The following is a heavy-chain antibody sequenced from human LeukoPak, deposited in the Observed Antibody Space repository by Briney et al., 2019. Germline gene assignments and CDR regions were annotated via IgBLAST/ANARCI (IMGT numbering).Heavy chain of an antibody. J-gene: IGHJ4*02. CDR3: KSGGAAPGSFDY. CDR1: GFTFSSYL. CDR2: IKYDGNEE. D-gene: IGHD1-1*01. V-gene: IGHV3-7*01. Sequence: PGGSLRLSCAASGFTFSSYLMSWMRQAPGKGLEWVANIKYDGNEEYYVDSVKGRFTISRDNAKNSLYLQLNSLRVEDTAVYYCKSGGAAPGSFDYWGQGTLVTVSP.